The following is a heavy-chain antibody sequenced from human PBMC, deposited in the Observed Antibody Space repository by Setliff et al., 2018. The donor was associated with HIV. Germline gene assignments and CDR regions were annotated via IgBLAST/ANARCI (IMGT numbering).Heavy chain of an antibody. J-gene: IGHJ4*02. D-gene: IGHD2-15*01. V-gene: IGHV4-59*01. Sequence: PSETLSLTCAVYGGSFSGYYWSWIRQPPGKGLEWIGYVHYSGTTNYNPSLKSRVTISVDASNNQFSLELRSMTAADTAVYYCARENGDCSGGACYFMLDSWGQGTRVTVSS. CDR1: GGSFSGYY. CDR3: ARENGDCSGGACYFMLDS. CDR2: VHYSGTT.